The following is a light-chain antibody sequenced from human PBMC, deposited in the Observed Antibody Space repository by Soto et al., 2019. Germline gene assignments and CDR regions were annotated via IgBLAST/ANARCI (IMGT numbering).Light chain of an antibody. J-gene: IGKJ2*01. CDR2: GTS. CDR1: QSVSNN. CDR3: QHYNEWPNI. V-gene: IGKV3-15*01. Sequence: EIVLTQSPGTLSLSPGERATLSCRASQSVSNNYLAWYQQKPGQAPRLLIYGTSNRATGIPVRFSGSGSGAEFTLTISSLQSEDFAVYYCQHYNEWPNIFGQGTKVDIK.